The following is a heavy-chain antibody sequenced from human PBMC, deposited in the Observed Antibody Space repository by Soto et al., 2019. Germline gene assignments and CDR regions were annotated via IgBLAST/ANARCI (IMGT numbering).Heavy chain of an antibody. V-gene: IGHV5-10-1*03. Sequence: EVQLVQSGVEVKKPGESLKISCKGSGYSFAAYWISWVRQMPGKGLEWMGKIDPTDSQTNYSPSFQGHVTMSVDKSISTAYLQWTTLKASDTAMYFCARFYKGLDYWGQGTLVTVSS. CDR1: GYSFAAYW. CDR3: ARFYKGLDY. CDR2: IDPTDSQT. J-gene: IGHJ4*02. D-gene: IGHD1-1*01.